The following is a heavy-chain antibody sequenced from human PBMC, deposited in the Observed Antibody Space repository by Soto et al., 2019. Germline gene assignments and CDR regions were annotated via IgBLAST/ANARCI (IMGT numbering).Heavy chain of an antibody. V-gene: IGHV3-73*02. Sequence: EVQLVESGGGLVQPGGSLKLSCAASGFTFSGSAMHWVRQASGKGLEWVGRIRSKANSYATAYAASVKGRFTISRDDSKNTAYLQMNSLKTEDTAVYYCTTFEYSSPSGAFDIWGQGTMVTVSS. J-gene: IGHJ3*02. D-gene: IGHD6-6*01. CDR3: TTFEYSSPSGAFDI. CDR1: GFTFSGSA. CDR2: IRSKANSYAT.